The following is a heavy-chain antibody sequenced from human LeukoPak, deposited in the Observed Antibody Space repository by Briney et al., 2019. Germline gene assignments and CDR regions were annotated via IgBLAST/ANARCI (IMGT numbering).Heavy chain of an antibody. CDR2: INPNSGGT. CDR1: GYTFTGYY. V-gene: IGHV1-2*02. Sequence: ASVKVSCKASGYTFTGYYIHWVRQAPGQGLEWMGWINPNSGGTNYAQKFQGRVTMTRDTSISTAYMDLSRLRSDDTAVYYCARESYYDSSGYPPDYWGQGTLVTVSS. CDR3: ARESYYDSSGYPPDY. D-gene: IGHD3-22*01. J-gene: IGHJ4*02.